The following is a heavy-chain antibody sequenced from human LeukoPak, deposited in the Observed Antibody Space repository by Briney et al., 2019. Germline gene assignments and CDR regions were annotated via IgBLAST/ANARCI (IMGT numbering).Heavy chain of an antibody. CDR3: AKDNSSSWYESRFDP. Sequence: PGRSLRLSCAASGFTFDDYAMHWVRQAPGEGLEWVSGISWNSGSIGYADSVKGRFTISRDNAKNSLYLQMNSLRAEDTVLYYCAKDNSSSWYESRFDPWGQGTLVTVSS. CDR2: ISWNSGSI. J-gene: IGHJ5*02. D-gene: IGHD6-13*01. CDR1: GFTFDDYA. V-gene: IGHV3-9*01.